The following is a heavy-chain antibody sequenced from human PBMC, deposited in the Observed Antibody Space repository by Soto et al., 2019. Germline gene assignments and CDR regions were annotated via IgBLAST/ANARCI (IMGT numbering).Heavy chain of an antibody. CDR1: GFTFSSYS. D-gene: IGHD5-18*01. Sequence: PGGSLRLSCAASGFTFSSYSMNWVRQAPGKGLEWVSSISSSSSYIYYADSVKGRFTISRDNAKNSLYLQMNSLRAEDTAVYYCARGRLGLGNWHHPGMDVWGQGTTVTVS. CDR2: ISSSSSYI. V-gene: IGHV3-21*01. J-gene: IGHJ6*02. CDR3: ARGRLGLGNWHHPGMDV.